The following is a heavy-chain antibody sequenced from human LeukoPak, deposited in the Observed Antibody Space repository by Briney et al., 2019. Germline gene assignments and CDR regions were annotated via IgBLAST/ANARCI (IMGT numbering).Heavy chain of an antibody. CDR3: ARDRLGSKHPYGDYVLGYYMDV. J-gene: IGHJ6*03. Sequence: ASVKVSCKASGYTFTSYYMHWVRQAPGQGLEWMGIINPSGGSTSYAQKFQGRVTITRDTSTSTVYMELRSLRSEDTAVYYCARDRLGSKHPYGDYVLGYYMDVWGKGTTVTVSS. CDR2: INPSGGST. CDR1: GYTFTSYY. D-gene: IGHD4-17*01. V-gene: IGHV1-46*01.